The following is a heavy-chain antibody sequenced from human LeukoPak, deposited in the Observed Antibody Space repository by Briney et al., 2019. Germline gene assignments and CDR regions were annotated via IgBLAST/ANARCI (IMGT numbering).Heavy chain of an antibody. D-gene: IGHD4-17*01. V-gene: IGHV1-24*01. J-gene: IGHJ6*02. CDR3: ATMGLRYGGYYYGMDV. Sequence: ASVKVSCKVSGYTLTELSMHWVRQAPGKGLEWMGGFDPEDGETIYAQKFQGRVTMTEDTSTDTAYMELSSLRSGDTAVYYCATMGLRYGGYYYGMDVWGQGTTVTVSS. CDR2: FDPEDGET. CDR1: GYTLTELS.